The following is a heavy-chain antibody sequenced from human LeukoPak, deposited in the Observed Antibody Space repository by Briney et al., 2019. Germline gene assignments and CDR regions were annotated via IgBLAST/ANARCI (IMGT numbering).Heavy chain of an antibody. CDR2: IKEDGSEI. CDR3: ARDRGYSTFDY. Sequence: GGSLRLSCATSAFTFSNYWISWVRQAPGKGLEWVANIKEDGSEINYVDSVKGRFTISRDNAKNSLYLQMNSLRVDDTAVYYCARDRGYSTFDYWGQGTLVTVSS. V-gene: IGHV3-7*01. D-gene: IGHD4-23*01. CDR1: AFTFSNYW. J-gene: IGHJ4*02.